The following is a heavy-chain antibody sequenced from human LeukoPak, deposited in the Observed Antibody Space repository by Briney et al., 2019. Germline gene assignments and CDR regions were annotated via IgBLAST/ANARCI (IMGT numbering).Heavy chain of an antibody. D-gene: IGHD2-15*01. Sequence: PSETLSLTCTVSGGSISSGGYYWSWIRQHPGKGLEWIGYIYYSGSTYYNPSLKSRVTISLDTPRNQFSLKLSSVTAADTAVYYCARDCSGASCYDYWGQGTLVTVSS. V-gene: IGHV4-61*08. CDR2: IYYSGST. CDR1: GGSISSGGYY. J-gene: IGHJ4*02. CDR3: ARDCSGASCYDY.